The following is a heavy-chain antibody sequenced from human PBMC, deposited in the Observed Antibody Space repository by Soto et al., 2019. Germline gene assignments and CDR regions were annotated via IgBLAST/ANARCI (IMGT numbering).Heavy chain of an antibody. D-gene: IGHD3-16*02. V-gene: IGHV3-21*01. Sequence: PGGSLRLSCAASGFTFSSYSMNWVRQAPGKGLEWVSSISSSSSYIYYADSVKGRFTISRDNAKNSLYLQMNSLRAEDTAVYYCARGKGYMNMIDYWGQGTLVTVSS. CDR2: ISSSSSYI. CDR1: GFTFSSYS. CDR3: ARGKGYMNMIDY. J-gene: IGHJ4*02.